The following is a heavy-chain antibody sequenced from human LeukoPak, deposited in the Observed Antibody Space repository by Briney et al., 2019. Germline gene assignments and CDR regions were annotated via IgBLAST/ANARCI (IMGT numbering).Heavy chain of an antibody. Sequence: ASVKVSCKASGYTFTSYDINWVRQATGQGLEWMGWMNPNSGNTGYAQKFQGRVTTTRNTSISTAYMELSSLRSEDTAVYYCARGVGSSWYSYWFDPRGQGTLVTVSS. J-gene: IGHJ5*02. V-gene: IGHV1-8*03. CDR3: ARGVGSSWYSYWFDP. D-gene: IGHD6-13*01. CDR2: MNPNSGNT. CDR1: GYTFTSYD.